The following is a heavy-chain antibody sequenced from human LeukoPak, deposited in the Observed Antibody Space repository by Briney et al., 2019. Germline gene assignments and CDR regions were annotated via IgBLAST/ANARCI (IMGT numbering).Heavy chain of an antibody. J-gene: IGHJ4*02. CDR2: IYSGGST. D-gene: IGHD3-22*01. V-gene: IGHV3-66*02. CDR1: GFTVSSNH. CDR3: ARDNHRDSGYFDY. Sequence: GGSLRLSXAASGFTVSSNHMSWVRQAPGKGLEWVSVIYSGGSTNYADPVKGRFTISRDNSKNTLYLQMNSLRAEDTAVYYCARDNHRDSGYFDYWGLGTLVTVSS.